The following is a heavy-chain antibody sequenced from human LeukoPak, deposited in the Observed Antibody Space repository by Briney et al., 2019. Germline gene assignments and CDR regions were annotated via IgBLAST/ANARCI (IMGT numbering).Heavy chain of an antibody. J-gene: IGHJ4*02. D-gene: IGHD6-19*01. V-gene: IGHV4-59*08. CDR2: VYYSGST. Sequence: SDTLSLTCTVSGGSLSSYYWTWIRQPPRKGPQCIGYVYYSGSTNYNPSLPTPVPISVDTSKSQFSLKLSSVTAADTAVYYCARSGYSSGWYYFDYWGQGSLVTVSS. CDR3: ARSGYSSGWYYFDY. CDR1: GGSLSSYY.